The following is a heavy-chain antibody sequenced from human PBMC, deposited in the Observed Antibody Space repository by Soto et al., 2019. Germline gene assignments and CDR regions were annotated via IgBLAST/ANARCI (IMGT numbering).Heavy chain of an antibody. V-gene: IGHV3-48*01. CDR2: ISSSSSTI. Sequence: GGSLRLSCAASGFTFSSYSMNWVRQAPGKGLEWVSYISSSSSTIYYADSVKGRFTISRDNAKNSLYLQMNSLRAEDTAVYYCQIHSSGWDWYFDLWGRGTLVTVSS. CDR3: QIHSSGWDWYFDL. D-gene: IGHD6-19*01. CDR1: GFTFSSYS. J-gene: IGHJ2*01.